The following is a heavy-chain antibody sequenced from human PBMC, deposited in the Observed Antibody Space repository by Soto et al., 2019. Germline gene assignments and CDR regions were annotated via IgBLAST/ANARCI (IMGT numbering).Heavy chain of an antibody. J-gene: IGHJ4*02. CDR3: ARDFYTIFGVGSFDY. CDR1: GFTFSSYA. Sequence: QVQLVESGGGVVQPGRSLRLSCAASGFTFSSYAMHWVRQAPGKGLEWVAVISYDGSNKYYADSVKGRFTISRDNSKNTLYLQMNSLRAEDTAVYYCARDFYTIFGVGSFDYWGQGTLVTVSS. D-gene: IGHD3-3*01. CDR2: ISYDGSNK. V-gene: IGHV3-30-3*01.